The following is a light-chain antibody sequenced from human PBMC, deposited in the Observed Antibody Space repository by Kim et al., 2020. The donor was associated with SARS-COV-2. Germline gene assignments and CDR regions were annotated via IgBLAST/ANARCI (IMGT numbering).Light chain of an antibody. CDR3: QQRSNWPPYS. Sequence: LSPGQRATLYCRASQSVISYLAWYQQNPGQAPRLLIYDASNRATGIPARFSGSGSGTDFTLTISSLEPEDFAVYYCQQRSNWPPYSFGQGTKLEI. V-gene: IGKV3-11*01. CDR1: QSVISY. CDR2: DAS. J-gene: IGKJ2*03.